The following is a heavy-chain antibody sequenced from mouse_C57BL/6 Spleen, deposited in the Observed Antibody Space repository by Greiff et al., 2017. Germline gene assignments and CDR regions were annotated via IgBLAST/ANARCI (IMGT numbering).Heavy chain of an antibody. CDR2: INYDGSST. CDR1: GFTFSDYY. CDR3: ARDWDGEYFDY. J-gene: IGHJ2*01. V-gene: IGHV5-16*01. D-gene: IGHD4-1*01. Sequence: EVQLQESEGGLVQPGSSMKLSCTASGFTFSDYYMAWVRQVPEKGLEWVANINYDGSSTYYLDSLKSRFIISRDNAKNILYLQMSSLKSEDTATYYCARDWDGEYFDYWGQGTTLTVSS.